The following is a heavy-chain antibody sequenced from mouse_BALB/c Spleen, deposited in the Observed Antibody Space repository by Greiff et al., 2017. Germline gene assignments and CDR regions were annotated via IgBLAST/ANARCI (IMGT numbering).Heavy chain of an antibody. J-gene: IGHJ3*01. D-gene: IGHD2-4*01. CDR3: AREGITAKAWFAY. Sequence: EVQLQQSGAELVRPGALVKLSCKASGFNINDYYMHWVKQRPEQGLEWIGWIDPENGNTIYDPKFQGKASITADTSSNTAYLQLSSLTSEDTAVYYCAREGITAKAWFAYWGQGTLVTVSA. V-gene: IGHV14-1*02. CDR2: IDPENGNT. CDR1: GFNINDYY.